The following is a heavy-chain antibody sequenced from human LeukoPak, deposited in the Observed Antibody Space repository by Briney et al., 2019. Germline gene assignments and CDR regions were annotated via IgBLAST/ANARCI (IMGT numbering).Heavy chain of an antibody. CDR1: GFTFDDYA. Sequence: GGSLRLSCVASGFTFDDYAMHWVRQAPGKGLEWVSGISWNSGNIDYADSVKGRFTISRDNAKNSLYLQMNSLRAEDTAVYYCARTAKALYYYYYYMDVWGKGTTVTVSS. D-gene: IGHD6-25*01. J-gene: IGHJ6*03. V-gene: IGHV3-9*01. CDR3: ARTAKALYYYYYYMDV. CDR2: ISWNSGNI.